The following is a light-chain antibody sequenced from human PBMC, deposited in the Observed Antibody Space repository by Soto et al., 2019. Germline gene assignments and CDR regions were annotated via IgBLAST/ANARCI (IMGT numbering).Light chain of an antibody. V-gene: IGKV4-1*01. CDR3: QQYCVRPWT. CDR2: WAY. Sequence: DVVMTQSPDSLAVSLFEISTINFYSIHSCLYSSNNNNCLAWYQQKPGQPPKLXIYWAYIRESGVPDRFSGGGSGTDFTLTISGLQAEDVAVYYCQQYCVRPWTFGQGTKVDIK. J-gene: IGKJ1*01. CDR1: HSCLYSSNNNNC.